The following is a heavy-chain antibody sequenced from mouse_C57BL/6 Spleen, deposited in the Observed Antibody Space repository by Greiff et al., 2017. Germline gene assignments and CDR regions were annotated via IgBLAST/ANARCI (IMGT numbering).Heavy chain of an antibody. D-gene: IGHD2-4*01. J-gene: IGHJ3*01. CDR3: ARSGTYDYDVGAY. V-gene: IGHV1-64*01. CDR2: IHPNSGST. CDR1: GYTFTSYW. Sequence: QVQLQQPGAELVKPGASVKLSCKASGYTFTSYWMHWVKQRPGQGLEWIGMIHPNSGSTNYNEKFKSKDTLTVDKSSSTAYMQLSSLTSEDSAVYYWARSGTYDYDVGAYWGQGTLVTVSA.